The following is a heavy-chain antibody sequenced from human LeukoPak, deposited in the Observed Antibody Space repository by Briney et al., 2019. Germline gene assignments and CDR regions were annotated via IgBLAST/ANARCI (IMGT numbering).Heavy chain of an antibody. CDR3: ARGMGYCSSTSCRRKPRFDP. V-gene: IGHV4-34*01. D-gene: IGHD2-2*01. Sequence: SETLSLTCAVYGGSFSGYYWSWIRQPPGKGLEWIGEINHSGSTNYNPSLKSRVTISVDTSKNQFSLKLNSVTAADTAVYYCARGMGYCSSTSCRRKPRFDPWGQGTLVTVSS. CDR1: GGSFSGYY. J-gene: IGHJ5*02. CDR2: INHSGST.